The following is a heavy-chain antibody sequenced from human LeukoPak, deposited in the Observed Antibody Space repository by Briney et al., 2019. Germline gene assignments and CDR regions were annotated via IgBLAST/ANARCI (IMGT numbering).Heavy chain of an antibody. CDR3: AKGGYSYGLGYFDY. J-gene: IGHJ4*02. CDR1: GFTFISYA. Sequence: GGSLRLSCAASGFTFISYAMSWVRQAPGKGLEWVSAISGGGGSTYYADSVKGRFTISRDNSKNTLYLQMNSLRAEDTAVYYCAKGGYSYGLGYFDYWGQGTLVTVSS. V-gene: IGHV3-23*01. D-gene: IGHD5-18*01. CDR2: ISGGGGST.